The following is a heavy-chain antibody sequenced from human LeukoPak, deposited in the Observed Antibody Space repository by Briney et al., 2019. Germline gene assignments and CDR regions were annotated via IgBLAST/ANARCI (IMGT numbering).Heavy chain of an antibody. Sequence: GESLKISCKGSGYSFTSYWIGWVRQMPGKGLEWMGIIYPGDSDTRYSPSFQGQVTISADKSISTAYLQWNSLKASDTAMYYCARPHYDSSGLNAFDIWGQGTMVTVSS. D-gene: IGHD3-22*01. CDR2: IYPGDSDT. J-gene: IGHJ3*02. V-gene: IGHV5-51*01. CDR1: GYSFTSYW. CDR3: ARPHYDSSGLNAFDI.